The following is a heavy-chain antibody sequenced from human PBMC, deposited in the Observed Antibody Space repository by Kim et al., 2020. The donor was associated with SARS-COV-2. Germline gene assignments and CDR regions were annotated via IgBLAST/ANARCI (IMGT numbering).Heavy chain of an antibody. Sequence: DPVKGRFTISRDNSKNTLYLQMNSLRAEDTAVYYCAKDGAVAGPSNWFDPWGQGTLVTVSS. V-gene: IGHV3-33*06. D-gene: IGHD6-19*01. CDR3: AKDGAVAGPSNWFDP. J-gene: IGHJ5*02.